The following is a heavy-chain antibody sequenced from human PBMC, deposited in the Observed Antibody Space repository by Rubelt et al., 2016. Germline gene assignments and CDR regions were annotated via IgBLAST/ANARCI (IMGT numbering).Heavy chain of an antibody. CDR3: ARGNFYDSGTFHRRYGMDV. J-gene: IGHJ6*02. V-gene: IGHV6-1*01. Sequence: VGRTYYRSKWYNDYAVSVKSRITINPDTSKNQFSLKLTSVTAADTALYYCARGNFYDSGTFHRRYGMDVWGRGTTVTVSS. CDR2: TYYRSKWYN. D-gene: IGHD3-10*01.